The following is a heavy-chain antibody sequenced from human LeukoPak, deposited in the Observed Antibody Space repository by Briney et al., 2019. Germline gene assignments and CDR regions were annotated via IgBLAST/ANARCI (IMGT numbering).Heavy chain of an antibody. J-gene: IGHJ4*02. D-gene: IGHD1-26*01. V-gene: IGHV3-30-3*01. CDR3: AESEWEETGSDY. CDR2: ISYDGSNK. CDR1: GFTFSSYA. Sequence: GGSLRLSCAASGFTFSSYAMHWVRQAPGKGLEWVAVISYDGSNKYYADSVKGRFTISRDNSKNTLYLQMNSLRAEDTAVYYCAESEWEETGSDYWGQGTLVTVSS.